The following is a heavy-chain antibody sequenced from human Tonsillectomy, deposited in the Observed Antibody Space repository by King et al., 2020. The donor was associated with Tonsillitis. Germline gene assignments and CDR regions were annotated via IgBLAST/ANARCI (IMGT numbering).Heavy chain of an antibody. CDR3: AGEGIRVATMVGLRQLFSEGAFEI. J-gene: IGHJ3*02. CDR2: INHSGST. D-gene: IGHD5-12*01. CDR1: GGSFSGNY. V-gene: IGHV4-34*01. Sequence: QLQEWGAGLLKPSETLSLTCAVYGGSFSGNYWSGIRQPPGKGLGWIGEINHSGSTNYNPSLKSRVTISVDTAKNQFSLKLSTVTAADTAVYYCAGEGIRVATMVGLRQLFSEGAFEIWGQGTMVTVSS.